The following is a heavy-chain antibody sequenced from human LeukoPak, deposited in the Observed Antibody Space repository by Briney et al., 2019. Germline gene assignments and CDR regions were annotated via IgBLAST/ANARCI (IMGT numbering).Heavy chain of an antibody. Sequence: PSETLSLTCTVSGGSISSYYWSWIRQPAGKGLESIGRIYTSGSTNYNPSLKSRVTMSVDTSKNQFSLKLTSVTAADTAVYYCARDFAAKGRNKGVVPAAIDLGYYMDVWGKGTTVTVSS. CDR3: ARDFAAKGRNKGVVPAAIDLGYYMDV. J-gene: IGHJ6*03. D-gene: IGHD2-2*01. CDR1: GGSISSYY. V-gene: IGHV4-4*07. CDR2: IYTSGST.